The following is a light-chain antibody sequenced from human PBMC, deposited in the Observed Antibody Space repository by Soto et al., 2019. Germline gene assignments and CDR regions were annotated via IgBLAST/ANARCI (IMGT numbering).Light chain of an antibody. CDR2: KAS. J-gene: IGKJ1*01. CDR1: QSISSW. CDR3: QHYNSYWT. Sequence: DIQMTQSPSTLSASVGDRVTITCRASQSISSWLAWYQQKPGKAPKLRIYKASSLDGGVRSRFSGSGSGTAFTLTISSLQPDDFATYYCQHYNSYWTFGQGTKVEIK. V-gene: IGKV1-5*03.